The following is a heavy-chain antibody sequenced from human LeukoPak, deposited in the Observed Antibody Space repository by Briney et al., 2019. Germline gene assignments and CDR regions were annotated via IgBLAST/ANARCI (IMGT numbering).Heavy chain of an antibody. V-gene: IGHV1-24*01. CDR2: FDPEDGET. Sequence: PWASVKVSCKVSGYTLTELSMHWVRQAPGKGLEWMGGFDPEDGETIYAQKFQGRVTMTRDTSTSTVYMELSSLRSEDTAVYYCARDFGDFWSGYYTYFDYWGQGTLVTVSS. CDR1: GYTLTELS. D-gene: IGHD3-3*01. J-gene: IGHJ4*02. CDR3: ARDFGDFWSGYYTYFDY.